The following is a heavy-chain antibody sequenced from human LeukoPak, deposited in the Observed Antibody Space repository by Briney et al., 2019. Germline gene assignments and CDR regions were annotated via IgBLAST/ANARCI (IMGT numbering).Heavy chain of an antibody. Sequence: ASVKVSCKTSGYTFISYGISWVRQAPGQGLEWMGWISGYNGNTNYAQKFQGRVTMTRDTSISTAYMELSRLRSDDTAVYYCARGSSRSLNGMDVWGQGTTVTVSS. CDR2: ISGYNGNT. V-gene: IGHV1-18*01. J-gene: IGHJ6*02. CDR1: GYTFISYG. CDR3: ARGSSRSLNGMDV. D-gene: IGHD2-2*01.